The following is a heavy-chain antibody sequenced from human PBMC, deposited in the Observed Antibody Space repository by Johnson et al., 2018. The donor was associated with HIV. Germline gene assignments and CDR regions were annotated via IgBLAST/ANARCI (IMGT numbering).Heavy chain of an antibody. CDR2: ISYDVSNK. Sequence: QVQLVESGGGVVQPGRSLILSCAASGFTFSSSAMHWFRQAPGKGLEWVAVISYDVSNKYYADSVMGLFTISRDTSKTTLYLQMNSLRAEDTAVYYCARDGGIGSTREDAFDIWGPGTMVIVSS. D-gene: IGHD2-2*01. J-gene: IGHJ3*02. V-gene: IGHV3-30-3*01. CDR1: GFTFSSSA. CDR3: ARDGGIGSTREDAFDI.